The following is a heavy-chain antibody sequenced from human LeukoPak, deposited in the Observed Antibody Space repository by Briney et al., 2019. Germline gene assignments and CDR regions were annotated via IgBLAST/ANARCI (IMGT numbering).Heavy chain of an antibody. J-gene: IGHJ3*02. CDR1: GGPISGNY. V-gene: IGHV4-59*08. CDR2: IYYRWSA. Sequence: SETLSLTCTVSGGPISGNYWSWIRQPPGEGLEWIGYIYYRWSANYNPSLRSRAIILLDTSNNEFSVMLSSVTAADPAVYYCERGTVSTSMKAFDIWGQGTMVTVSS. CDR3: ERGTVSTSMKAFDI. D-gene: IGHD5/OR15-5a*01.